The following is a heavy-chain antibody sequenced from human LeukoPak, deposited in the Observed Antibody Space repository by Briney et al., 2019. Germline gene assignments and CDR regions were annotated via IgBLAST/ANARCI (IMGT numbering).Heavy chain of an antibody. Sequence: KSSETLSLTCTVSGGSFSSYYWSWIRQPPGKGLEWIGYIYYSGSTNYNPSLKSRVTISVDTSKKQFSLKLSSVTAADAAVYYCARALRYYGSGSYYNVNWFDPWGQGTLGTVS. CDR2: IYYSGST. V-gene: IGHV4-59*01. D-gene: IGHD3-10*01. J-gene: IGHJ5*02. CDR3: ARALRYYGSGSYYNVNWFDP. CDR1: GGSFSSYY.